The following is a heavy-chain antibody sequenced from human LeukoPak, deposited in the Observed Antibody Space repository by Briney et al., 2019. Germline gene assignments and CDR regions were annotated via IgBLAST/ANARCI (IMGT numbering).Heavy chain of an antibody. Sequence: SETLSLTCTVSGGSISSYYWSWIRQPPGKGLEWIGYIYTSGSTNYNPSLKSRATISVDTSNNQSSLKLSCVTAADTAVYYCARHAYCSSTSCYQDMDVWGKGTTVTVSS. D-gene: IGHD2-2*01. CDR2: IYTSGST. CDR3: ARHAYCSSTSCYQDMDV. CDR1: GGSISSYY. J-gene: IGHJ6*03. V-gene: IGHV4-4*09.